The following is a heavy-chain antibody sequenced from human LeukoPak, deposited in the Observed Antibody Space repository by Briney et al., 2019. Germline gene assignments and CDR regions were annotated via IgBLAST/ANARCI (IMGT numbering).Heavy chain of an antibody. CDR1: GYTFTSYY. J-gene: IGHJ4*02. CDR3: ARANRNDDNY. D-gene: IGHD1-1*01. V-gene: IGHV1-46*01. Sequence: GGSVKVSFKASGYTFTSYYMHWVRQAPGQGLAWMGIINPSGGSTSYAQKFQGRVTMTRDTSTSTVYMGLSSLRSEDTAVYYCARANRNDDNYWDQGTLVTVSS. CDR2: INPSGGST.